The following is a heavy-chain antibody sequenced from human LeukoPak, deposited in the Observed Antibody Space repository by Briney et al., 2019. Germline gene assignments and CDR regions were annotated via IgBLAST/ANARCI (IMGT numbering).Heavy chain of an antibody. Sequence: SGTLSLTCTVSGGSISSYYWSWIRQPPGKGLEWIGYIYYSGSTNYNPSLKSRVTISVDTSKNQFSLKLSSVTAADTAVYYCARFMGQWLGDYWGQGTLVTVSS. J-gene: IGHJ4*02. CDR1: GGSISSYY. CDR3: ARFMGQWLGDY. CDR2: IYYSGST. V-gene: IGHV4-59*01. D-gene: IGHD6-19*01.